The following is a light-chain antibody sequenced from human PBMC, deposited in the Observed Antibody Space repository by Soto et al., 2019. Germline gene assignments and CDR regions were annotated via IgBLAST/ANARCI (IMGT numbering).Light chain of an antibody. CDR2: GAS. CDR1: QSDTTN. Sequence: AVTLSPATLSVYTGERATLACRASQSDTTNMAWYQQKPGQAPRLLIYGASTRATGIPARFSGSGSGTDFTLTISSLQAEDFAVYYCQQYVSPPITFGEGTRLEIK. CDR3: QQYVSPPIT. J-gene: IGKJ5*01. V-gene: IGKV3-15*01.